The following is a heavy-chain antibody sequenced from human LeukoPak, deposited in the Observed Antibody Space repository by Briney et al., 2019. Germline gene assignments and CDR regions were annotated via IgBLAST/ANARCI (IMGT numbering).Heavy chain of an antibody. CDR2: IYTSGST. J-gene: IGHJ4*02. Sequence: SSETLSLTCTVSGGSISSGSYYWSWIRQPAGEGLEWIGRIYTSGSTNYNPSLKSRVTISVDTSKNQFSLKLSSVTAADTAVYYCARERTYYYDSRFDYWGQGTLVTVSS. CDR3: ARERTYYYDSRFDY. V-gene: IGHV4-61*02. D-gene: IGHD3-22*01. CDR1: GGSISSGSYY.